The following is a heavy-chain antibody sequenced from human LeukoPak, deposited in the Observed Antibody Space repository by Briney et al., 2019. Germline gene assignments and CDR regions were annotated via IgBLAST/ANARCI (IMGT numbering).Heavy chain of an antibody. CDR1: GFTFSSYW. D-gene: IGHD1-26*01. J-gene: IGHJ4*02. CDR3: ARGLVGASLYYFDF. V-gene: IGHV3-7*04. Sequence: PAGSLRLSCAASGFTFSSYWMSWVRQAPGKGLEWVANIKQDGSEKYYVDSVKGRFTISGDNAKNSLYLQMNSLRDEDTAVYYCARGLVGASLYYFDFWGQGTLVTVSS. CDR2: IKQDGSEK.